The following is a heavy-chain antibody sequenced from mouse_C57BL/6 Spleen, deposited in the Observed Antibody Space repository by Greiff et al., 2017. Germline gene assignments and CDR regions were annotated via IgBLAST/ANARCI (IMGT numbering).Heavy chain of an antibody. V-gene: IGHV1-4*01. CDR3: ARSGDRDGNYFDY. J-gene: IGHJ2*01. CDR2: INPSSGYT. D-gene: IGHD3-1*01. CDR1: GYTFTSYT. Sequence: QVQLKQSGAELARPGASVKMSCKASGYTFTSYTMHWVKQRPGQGLEWIGYINPSSGYTKYNQKFKDKATLTADKSSSTAYMQLSSLTSEDAAVYYCARSGDRDGNYFDYWGQGTTLTVSS.